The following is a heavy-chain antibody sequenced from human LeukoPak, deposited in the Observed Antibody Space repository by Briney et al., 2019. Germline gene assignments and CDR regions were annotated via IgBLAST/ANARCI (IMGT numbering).Heavy chain of an antibody. CDR1: GYTFTSYG. J-gene: IGHJ4*02. CDR3: ARDSSSSVDY. D-gene: IGHD6-6*01. Sequence: ASVKVSCKASGYTFTSYGVSWVRHAPGQGLEWMGWISAYNGNTNYAQKLQGRVTMTTDTSTSTAYMELRSLRSDDTAVYYRARDSSSSVDYWGQGTLVTVSS. V-gene: IGHV1-18*01. CDR2: ISAYNGNT.